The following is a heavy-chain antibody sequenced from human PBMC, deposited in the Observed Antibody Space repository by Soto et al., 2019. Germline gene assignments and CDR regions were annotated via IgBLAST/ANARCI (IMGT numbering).Heavy chain of an antibody. CDR1: GYTFTSYG. D-gene: IGHD6-13*01. J-gene: IGHJ5*02. Sequence: ASVKVSCKASGYTFTSYGISWVRQAPGQGLEWMGWISAYNGNTNYAQKLQGRVTMTTDTSTSTAYMELRSLRSDDTAVYYCARESGIAAAGSWIDPWGQGTLVTVAS. CDR3: ARESGIAAAGSWIDP. CDR2: ISAYNGNT. V-gene: IGHV1-18*01.